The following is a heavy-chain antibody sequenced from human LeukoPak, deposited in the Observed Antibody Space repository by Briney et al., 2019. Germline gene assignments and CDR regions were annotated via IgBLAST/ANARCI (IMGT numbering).Heavy chain of an antibody. V-gene: IGHV1-69*04. J-gene: IGHJ3*02. D-gene: IGHD3-10*01. Sequence: ASVKVSCKASGGTFSSYAISWVRQAPGQGLEWMGRIIPILGIANYAQKFQGRVTITADESTSTAYMELSSLRSEDTAVYYCARDKEYGSGTYGAFDIWGQGTMVTVSS. CDR3: ARDKEYGSGTYGAFDI. CDR2: IIPILGIA. CDR1: GGTFSSYA.